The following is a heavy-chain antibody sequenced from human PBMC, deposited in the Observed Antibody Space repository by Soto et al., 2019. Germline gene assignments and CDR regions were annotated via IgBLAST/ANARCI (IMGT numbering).Heavy chain of an antibody. CDR1: GFTFSSYG. V-gene: IGHV3-33*01. CDR3: ARDEGVDIVATNQNPHDYYYYGMDV. J-gene: IGHJ6*02. CDR2: IWYDGSNK. D-gene: IGHD5-12*01. Sequence: GGSLRLSCAASGFTFSSYGMHWVRQAPGKGLEWVAVIWYDGSNKYYADSVKGRFTISRDNSKNTLYLQMNSLRAEDTAVYYCARDEGVDIVATNQNPHDYYYYGMDVWGQGTTVTVSS.